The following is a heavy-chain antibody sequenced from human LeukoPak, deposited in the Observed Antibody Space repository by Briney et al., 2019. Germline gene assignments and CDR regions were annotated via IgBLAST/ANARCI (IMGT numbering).Heavy chain of an antibody. J-gene: IGHJ4*02. D-gene: IGHD5-12*01. CDR1: GASISSYYW. Sequence: TLSLTCSVSGASISSYYWSWIRQPPGKGLEWLALIYWNDDKRYSPSLKSRLTITKDTSKNQVVLTMTNMDPVDTATYYCAHSDLWGYSGSGFWGQGTLVTVSS. V-gene: IGHV2-5*01. CDR2: IYWNDDK. CDR3: AHSDLWGYSGSGF.